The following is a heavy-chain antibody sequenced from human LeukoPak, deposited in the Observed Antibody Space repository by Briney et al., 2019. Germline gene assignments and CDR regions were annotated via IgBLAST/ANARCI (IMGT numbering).Heavy chain of an antibody. V-gene: IGHV1-8*01. CDR1: GYTFTSYD. CDR3: ARGQLYILTGYYSD. J-gene: IGHJ4*02. CDR2: MNPNSGNT. Sequence: ASVKVSCKASGYTFTSYDIYWVRQATGQGLEWMGWMNPNSGNTGYAQKFQGRVTMTRNTSISTAYMELSSLRSEDTAVYYCARGQLYILTGYYSDWGQGTLVTVSS. D-gene: IGHD3-9*01.